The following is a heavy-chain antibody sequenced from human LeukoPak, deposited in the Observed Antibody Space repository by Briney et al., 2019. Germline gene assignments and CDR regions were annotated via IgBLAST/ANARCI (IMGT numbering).Heavy chain of an antibody. Sequence: GGSLKLSSAASGFTFSGSAMHWVRQASGKGLEWVGRIRSKANNYATAYAASVKGRFTISRDDSKNTAYLQMNSLKTEDSAVYFCTGGDYWGQGTLVTVSS. CDR3: TGGDY. D-gene: IGHD3-16*01. J-gene: IGHJ4*02. CDR2: IRSKANNYAT. V-gene: IGHV3-73*01. CDR1: GFTFSGSA.